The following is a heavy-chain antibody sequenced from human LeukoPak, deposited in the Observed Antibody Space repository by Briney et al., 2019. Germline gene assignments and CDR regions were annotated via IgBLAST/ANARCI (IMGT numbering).Heavy chain of an antibody. Sequence: GGSLRLSCAASGFTFSSYVMSWVRQAPGKGLEWVSGISGSGRSTYYADSVKGRFTISRDNSRSTLYLQVNSLRAEDTAVYYCAKDRLTVTPSYFDYWGQGTLVTVSS. CDR1: GFTFSSYV. CDR2: ISGSGRST. J-gene: IGHJ4*02. D-gene: IGHD4-17*01. CDR3: AKDRLTVTPSYFDY. V-gene: IGHV3-23*01.